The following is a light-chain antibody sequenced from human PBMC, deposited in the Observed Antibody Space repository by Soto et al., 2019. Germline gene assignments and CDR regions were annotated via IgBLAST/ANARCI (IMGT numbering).Light chain of an antibody. Sequence: QSVLTQPAAVSGSPGQSITISCSGTSGDIGANNYVSWYQQHPGKAPKLMIFDVRNRPSGVSDRFSGSKSGNTASLTISGLQADDEAHYYCSSYTVSNSGVFGGGTKRPS. V-gene: IGLV2-14*01. J-gene: IGLJ3*02. CDR1: SGDIGANNY. CDR3: SSYTVSNSGV. CDR2: DVR.